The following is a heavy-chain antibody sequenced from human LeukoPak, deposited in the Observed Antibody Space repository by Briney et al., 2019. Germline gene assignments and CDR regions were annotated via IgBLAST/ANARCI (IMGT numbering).Heavy chain of an antibody. CDR3: ARGPDYDILADYFDY. CDR2: ISYDGSNK. J-gene: IGHJ4*02. CDR1: GFTFSNYA. V-gene: IGHV3-30*04. Sequence: GGPLRLSCAASGFTFSNYALHWVRQAPGKGLEWVAVISYDGSNKFYADSVRGRFTISRDNSKNTLFLQMNSLRPEDTAVYYCARGPDYDILADYFDYWGQGTLVTVSS. D-gene: IGHD3-9*01.